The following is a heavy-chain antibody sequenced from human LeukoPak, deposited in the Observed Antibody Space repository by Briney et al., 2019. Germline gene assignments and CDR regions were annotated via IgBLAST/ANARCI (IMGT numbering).Heavy chain of an antibody. D-gene: IGHD4-11*01. J-gene: IGHJ6*02. CDR2: IIPIFGTA. CDR3: ARRILDSTVTDLGMDV. CDR1: GGTFSSYA. V-gene: IGHV1-69*13. Sequence: GASVKVSCKASGGTFSSYAISWMRQAPGQGLEWMGGIIPIFGTANYAQKFQGRVTITADESTSTAYMELSSLRSEDTAVYYCARRILDSTVTDLGMDVWGQGTTVTVSS.